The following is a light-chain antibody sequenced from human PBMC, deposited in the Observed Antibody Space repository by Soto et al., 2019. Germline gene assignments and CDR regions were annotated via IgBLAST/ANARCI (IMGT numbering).Light chain of an antibody. CDR3: SSYTSSSSVL. Sequence: QSALTQPASVSGSPGQSITIPCSGTSSDVGGYNYVSWYQHHPGKAPKLMIYDVSNRPSGVSNRFSGSKSGNTASLTISGLQAEDEDDYYCSSYTSSSSVLFGGGTKLTVL. V-gene: IGLV2-14*03. CDR2: DVS. J-gene: IGLJ3*02. CDR1: SSDVGGYNY.